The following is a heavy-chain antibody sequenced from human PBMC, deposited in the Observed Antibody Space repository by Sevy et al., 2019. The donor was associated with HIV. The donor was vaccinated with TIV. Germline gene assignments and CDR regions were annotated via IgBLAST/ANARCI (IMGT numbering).Heavy chain of an antibody. V-gene: IGHV3-30*04. CDR2: ISYDGSNQ. J-gene: IGHJ3*02. CDR3: ESFPPERAFDI. CDR1: GLAFSSDA. Sequence: GGSLRLSCAASGLAFSSDAMHWVHQTPDKGLEWVAVISYDGSNQAYADSVKGRFTISKDNSKNTLYLQMNSLRVEDTAVYYCESFPPERAFDIWGQGTMVTVSS.